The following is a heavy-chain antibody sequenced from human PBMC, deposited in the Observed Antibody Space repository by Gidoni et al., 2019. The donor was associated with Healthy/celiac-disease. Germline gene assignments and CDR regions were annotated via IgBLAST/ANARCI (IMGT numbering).Heavy chain of an antibody. V-gene: IGHV4-34*01. D-gene: IGHD4-4*01. CDR3: ARGYGNYYYYYGMDV. Sequence: QVQLQQWGAGLLKPSETLSLTCAVYDGSFSGYYWSWIRQPPGKGLEWIGEINHSGSTNYNPSLKSRVTISVDTSKNQFSLKLSSVTAADTAVYYCARGYGNYYYYYGMDVWGQGTTVTVSS. CDR1: DGSFSGYY. J-gene: IGHJ6*02. CDR2: INHSGST.